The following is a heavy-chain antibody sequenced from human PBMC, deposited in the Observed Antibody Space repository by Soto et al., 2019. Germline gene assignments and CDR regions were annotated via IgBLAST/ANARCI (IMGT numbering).Heavy chain of an antibody. J-gene: IGHJ5*02. CDR2: IFYAGNT. Sequence: QLQLQESGPGLVKPSETLSLTCNVSGGSISSSRSYWAWFRQPPGKELEWIANIFYAGNTYYNPSLKTRVTVSVDTSKNQFTLKLDSVTAADTAVHYCARQAAAPGIDLWFDPWGQGTLVTVSS. V-gene: IGHV4-39*01. D-gene: IGHD6-13*01. CDR1: GGSISSSRSY. CDR3: ARQAAAPGIDLWFDP.